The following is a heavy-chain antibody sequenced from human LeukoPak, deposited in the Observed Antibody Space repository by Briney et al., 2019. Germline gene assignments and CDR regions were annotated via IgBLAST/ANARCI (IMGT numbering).Heavy chain of an antibody. CDR3: ARADYGDCR. J-gene: IGHJ1*01. Sequence: GGSLRLSCAASGFTFSTYWMQWVRHAPGKGLEWISRINTDGSSTSYADAVKGRFTISRDNAKNKLYLQMNRLRAEDTAVYYCARADYGDCRWGQXTXVTVSS. CDR1: GFTFSTYW. D-gene: IGHD4-17*01. V-gene: IGHV3-74*01. CDR2: INTDGSST.